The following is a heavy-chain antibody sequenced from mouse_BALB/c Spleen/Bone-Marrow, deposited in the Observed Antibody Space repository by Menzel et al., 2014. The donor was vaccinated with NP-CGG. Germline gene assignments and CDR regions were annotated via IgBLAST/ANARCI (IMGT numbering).Heavy chain of an antibody. D-gene: IGHD2-14*01. CDR3: ARYRLGTYFDY. Sequence: EVQLQQSGAELVKPGASVKLSCTASGFKIKDTYMHWVRQRPEQGLEWIGRIDPANGDTRYDPKFQGKATITADTSSSTAYLQLSSLTSEDTAVYYCARYRLGTYFDYWGQGTTLTVSS. J-gene: IGHJ2*01. V-gene: IGHV14-3*02. CDR1: GFKIKDTY. CDR2: IDPANGDT.